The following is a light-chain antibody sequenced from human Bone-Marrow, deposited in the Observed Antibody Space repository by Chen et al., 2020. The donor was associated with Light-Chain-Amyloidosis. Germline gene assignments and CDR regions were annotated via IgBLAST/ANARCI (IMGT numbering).Light chain of an antibody. Sequence: SYVLTQPPSVSVAPGQTARITCGGNNIGSKRVHWYQQKPGQAPVLVVYDDSDRPSGIPERFSGSNAGNTAALTISRVEAGDEADYYCQVWDSSSDPPWVFGGGTKLTVL. V-gene: IGLV3-21*02. CDR1: NIGSKR. CDR2: DDS. CDR3: QVWDSSSDPPWV. J-gene: IGLJ3*02.